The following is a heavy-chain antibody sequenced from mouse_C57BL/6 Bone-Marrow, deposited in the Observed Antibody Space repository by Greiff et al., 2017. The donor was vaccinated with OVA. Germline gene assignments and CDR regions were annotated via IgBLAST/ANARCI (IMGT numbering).Heavy chain of an antibody. D-gene: IGHD2-2*01. V-gene: IGHV1-81*01. CDR1: GYTFTSYG. CDR3: AREDQLWLRSWFAY. CDR2: IYPRSGNT. J-gene: IGHJ3*01. Sequence: VQLVESGAELARPGASVKLSCKASGYTFTSYGISWVKQRTGQGLEWIGEIYPRSGNTYYNEKFKGKATLTADKTSSTAYMELRSLTSEDSAVYYCAREDQLWLRSWFAYWGQGTLVTVSA.